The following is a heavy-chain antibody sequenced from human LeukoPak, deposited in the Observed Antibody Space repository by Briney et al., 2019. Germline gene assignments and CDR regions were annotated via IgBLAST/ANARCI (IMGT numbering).Heavy chain of an antibody. CDR2: IYYSGTT. CDR3: ARVVAAAGNNWFDP. J-gene: IGHJ5*02. Sequence: SETLSLTCTVSGGSISTYYWNWIRQPPGKGLEWIGYIYYSGTTNYNPSLKSRVSMSVDTSKNQFSLKLSSVTAADTAVYYCARVVAAAGNNWFDPWGQGTLVTVSS. CDR1: GGSISTYY. D-gene: IGHD6-13*01. V-gene: IGHV4-59*01.